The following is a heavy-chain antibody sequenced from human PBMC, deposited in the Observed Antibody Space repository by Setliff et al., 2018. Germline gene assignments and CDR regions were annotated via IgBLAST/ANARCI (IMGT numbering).Heavy chain of an antibody. D-gene: IGHD7-27*01. CDR2: INPNSGGT. Sequence: GASVKVSCKASGYTFTGYYMNWVRQAPGQGLEWMGWINPNSGGTNYAQKFQGRVTMTRDTSISTAYMELSRLRSDGTAVYYCARAAQKTGYGKHAFDIWGQGTMVTVSS. CDR3: ARAAQKTGYGKHAFDI. V-gene: IGHV1-2*02. J-gene: IGHJ3*02. CDR1: GYTFTGYY.